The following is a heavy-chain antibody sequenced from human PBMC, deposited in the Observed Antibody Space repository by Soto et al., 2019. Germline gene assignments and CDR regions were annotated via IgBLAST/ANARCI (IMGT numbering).Heavy chain of an antibody. D-gene: IGHD2-8*01. CDR2: ISTDGSKE. V-gene: IGHV3-30*18. CDR1: GFTFFTHG. CDR3: TKDFCNNGICNGNPTDV. J-gene: IGHJ6*02. Sequence: QVQLVESGGGVVQPGKSLRLSCAASGFTFFTHGMHWVRQAPGMALEWVAHISTDGSKEYYADPVKGRFTISRANSKKPRFLHMNSLRTEETAVYHCTKDFCNNGICNGNPTDVWGQGTTVTVAS.